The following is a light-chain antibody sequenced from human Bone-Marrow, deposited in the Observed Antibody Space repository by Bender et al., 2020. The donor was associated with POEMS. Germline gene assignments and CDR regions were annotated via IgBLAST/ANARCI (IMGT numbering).Light chain of an antibody. V-gene: IGLV1-44*01. CDR1: SSNIGGNI. Sequence: QSVLTQPPSASGTPGQRITISCSGSSSNIGGNIVNWYQQFPGTAPKLLIYSNDQRPSGVPDRFSGSKSGTSASLAISRLQAEDEADYYCCSYARDNIWLFGAGTRLTVL. J-gene: IGLJ3*02. CDR3: CSYARDNIWL. CDR2: SND.